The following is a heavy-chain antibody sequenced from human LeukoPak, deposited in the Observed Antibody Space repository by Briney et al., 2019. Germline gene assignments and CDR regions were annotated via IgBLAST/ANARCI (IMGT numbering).Heavy chain of an antibody. CDR2: IKQDGSET. V-gene: IGHV3-7*02. CDR1: GFTFTTYW. D-gene: IGHD3-3*02. J-gene: IGHJ5*02. CDR3: APSNPSNFDP. Sequence: GKSLRLSCGASGFTFTTYWMNWVRQAPGKGLEWVANIKQDGSETYYVDSVKGRFTISRDNDKDSVSLQMGSLRVEDTAVYYCAPSNPSNFDPWGQGTLVTVSS.